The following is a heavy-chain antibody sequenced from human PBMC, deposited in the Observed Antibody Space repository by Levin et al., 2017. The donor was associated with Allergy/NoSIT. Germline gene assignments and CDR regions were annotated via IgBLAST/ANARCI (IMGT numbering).Heavy chain of an antibody. V-gene: IGHV1-8*01. J-gene: IGHJ3*02. CDR2: MNANSGNL. CDR1: GYTFTSYD. CDR3: AREGDSSGYFKNDAFDI. D-gene: IGHD3-22*01. Sequence: ASVKVSCKASGYTFTSYDINWVRQAPGQGLEWMGWMNANSGNLGYAQKFQGRFTMTRNTSISTAYMELSSLRSEDSAVYYCAREGDSSGYFKNDAFDIWGQGTMVTVSS.